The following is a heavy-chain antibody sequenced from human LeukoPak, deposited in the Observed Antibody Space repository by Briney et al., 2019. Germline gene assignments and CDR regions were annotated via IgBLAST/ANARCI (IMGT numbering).Heavy chain of an antibody. D-gene: IGHD3-22*01. CDR2: ISRSGSTI. CDR1: GFIFSDYY. Sequence: GGSLRLSCAASGFIFSDYYMTWIRQAPGKGLEWVSYISRSGSTIYYADSVKGRFTISRDNAKNSLYLQMNSLRAEDTAVYYCARDVTYYYDSSGRGYDAFDIWGQGTMVSVSS. J-gene: IGHJ3*02. V-gene: IGHV3-11*01. CDR3: ARDVTYYYDSSGRGYDAFDI.